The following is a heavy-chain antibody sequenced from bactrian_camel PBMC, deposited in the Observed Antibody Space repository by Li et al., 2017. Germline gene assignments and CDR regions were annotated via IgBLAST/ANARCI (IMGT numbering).Heavy chain of an antibody. J-gene: IGHJ4*01. CDR2: IDSDGET. Sequence: HVQLVESGGGSVQAGGSLRLSCAASTGTFRSACMGWIRQVSGKEREGVASIDSDGETTYADSVKGRFTISRDNAKNSVNLQMNSLKLEDTAMSYCAADFGPYCSGSYLARRANFEGQGTQVTV. V-gene: IGHV3S53*01. D-gene: IGHD2*01. CDR1: TGTFRSAC.